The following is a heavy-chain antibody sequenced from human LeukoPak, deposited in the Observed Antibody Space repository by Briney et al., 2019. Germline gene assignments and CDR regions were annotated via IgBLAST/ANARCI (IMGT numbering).Heavy chain of an antibody. CDR2: IWYDGSNK. Sequence: GRSLRLSCAPSGFTFSRYAMHWVRQAPGKGLEWVAVIWYDGSNKYYADSVKGRFTISRDNSKNTLYLQMNSLRAEDTAVYYCAREGPIGGHILTGYYPVGSYYFDYWGQGTLVTVSS. V-gene: IGHV3-33*08. CDR3: AREGPIGGHILTGYYPVGSYYFDY. J-gene: IGHJ4*02. CDR1: GFTFSRYA. D-gene: IGHD3-9*01.